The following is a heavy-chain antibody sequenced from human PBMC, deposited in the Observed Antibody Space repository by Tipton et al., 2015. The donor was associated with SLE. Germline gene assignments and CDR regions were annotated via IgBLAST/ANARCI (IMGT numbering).Heavy chain of an antibody. Sequence: SGFTFSSYGMHWVRQAPGKGLEWVAFIRYDGSNKYYADSVKGRFTISRDNSKNTLYLQMNSLRAEDTAVYYCARGGSYYLRYFDLWGRGTLVTVSS. CDR3: ARGGSYYLRYFDL. D-gene: IGHD1-26*01. CDR2: IRYDGSNK. CDR1: GFTFSSYG. J-gene: IGHJ2*01. V-gene: IGHV3-30*02.